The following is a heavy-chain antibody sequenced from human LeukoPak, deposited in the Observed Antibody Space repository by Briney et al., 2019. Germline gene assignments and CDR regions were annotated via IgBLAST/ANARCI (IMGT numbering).Heavy chain of an antibody. CDR1: GFTFRSYE. Sequence: QTGGSLRLSCAASGFTFRSYEMNWVRQAPGKGLEWVSYISSSGSTIYYAGSVKGRFTISRDNAKNSLYLQMNSLRAEDTAVYYCARGSAKGPLPTYFDYWGQGTLVTVSS. CDR2: ISSSGSTI. CDR3: ARGSAKGPLPTYFDY. J-gene: IGHJ4*02. D-gene: IGHD2-15*01. V-gene: IGHV3-48*03.